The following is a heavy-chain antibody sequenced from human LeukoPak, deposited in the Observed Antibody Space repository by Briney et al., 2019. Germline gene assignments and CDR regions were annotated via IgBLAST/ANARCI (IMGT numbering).Heavy chain of an antibody. CDR1: GYTFTSYY. D-gene: IGHD3-22*01. V-gene: IGHV1-46*01. Sequence: ASVKVSCKASGYTFTSYYMHWVRQAPGQGLEWIGIINPSGGSTSYAQKFQGRVTMTRDTSTSTVYMELSSLRSEDTAVYYCARGYYDSSGYYYPVDAFDIWGQGTMVTVSS. CDR3: ARGYYDSSGYYYPVDAFDI. CDR2: INPSGGST. J-gene: IGHJ3*02.